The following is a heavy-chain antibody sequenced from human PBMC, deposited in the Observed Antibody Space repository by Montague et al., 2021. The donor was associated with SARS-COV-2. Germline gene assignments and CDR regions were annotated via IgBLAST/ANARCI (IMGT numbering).Heavy chain of an antibody. V-gene: IGHV4-61*02. J-gene: IGHJ4*02. CDR3: ARDDCRWDFDC. Sequence: TLSLTCTVSGDSITSDVSYWSWLRPPAGKGLEWIGRIYTTGSNNYNPPLKSRLTISLDTSKNQFSLKLSSVTAADTAVYYCARDDCRWDFDCWGQGTLVTVSS. CDR2: IYTTGSN. D-gene: IGHD1-26*01. CDR1: GDSITSDVSY.